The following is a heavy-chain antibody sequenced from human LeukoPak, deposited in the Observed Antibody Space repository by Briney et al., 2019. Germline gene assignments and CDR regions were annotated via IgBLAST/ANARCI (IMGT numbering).Heavy chain of an antibody. V-gene: IGHV1-46*01. J-gene: IGHJ4*02. CDR1: GYTFTNYF. D-gene: IGHD6-13*01. Sequence: ASVKVSCKASGYTFTNYFIHWVRQAPGQGLEWMGIINLGGGTTDYAQQFQGRVTMTRDTSTGTVYMELSSLRSEDTAVYYCAREERPIAAAGRGAFDYWGQGTLVTVSS. CDR2: INLGGGTT. CDR3: AREERPIAAAGRGAFDY.